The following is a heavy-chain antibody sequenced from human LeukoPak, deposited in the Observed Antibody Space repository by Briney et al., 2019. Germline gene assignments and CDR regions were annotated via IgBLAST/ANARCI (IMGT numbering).Heavy chain of an antibody. Sequence: GGSLRLSCAASGFTLSSYWMSWVRQAPGKGLEWVANIKQDGSEKYYVDSVKGRFTISRDNAKNSLYLQMNSLRAEDTAVYYCARTIFGVGNWFDPWGQGTLVTVSS. CDR2: IKQDGSEK. CDR3: ARTIFGVGNWFDP. CDR1: GFTLSSYW. V-gene: IGHV3-7*01. D-gene: IGHD3-3*01. J-gene: IGHJ5*02.